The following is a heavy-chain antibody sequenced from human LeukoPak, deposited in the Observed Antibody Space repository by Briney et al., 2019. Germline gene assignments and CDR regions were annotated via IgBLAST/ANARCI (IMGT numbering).Heavy chain of an antibody. V-gene: IGHV3-7*04. J-gene: IGHJ4*02. Sequence: GGSLRLSCAASGFTVSSNYMSWVRKAPGKGLECVANIKQDGSEKYYVDSVKGRFTISRDNAKNSLYLQMNSLRAGDTAVYYCARTSSSGWDFDYWGQGTQVTVSS. CDR3: ARTSSSGWDFDY. D-gene: IGHD6-19*01. CDR2: IKQDGSEK. CDR1: GFTVSSNY.